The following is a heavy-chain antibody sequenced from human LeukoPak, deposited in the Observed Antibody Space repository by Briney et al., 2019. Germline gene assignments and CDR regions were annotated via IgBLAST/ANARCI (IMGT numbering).Heavy chain of an antibody. Sequence: GGSLRLSCAASGFTFTSAWMHWVRQAPGKGPVWVSRINLYGSSTVYADSVKGRFTIPRDNAKNTLYLQMNSLRAEDTAVYYCARGARYCTSTSCQVRYYMDVWGKGTTVTISS. J-gene: IGHJ6*03. V-gene: IGHV3-74*01. CDR1: GFTFTSAW. CDR3: ARGARYCTSTSCQVRYYMDV. CDR2: INLYGSST. D-gene: IGHD2-2*01.